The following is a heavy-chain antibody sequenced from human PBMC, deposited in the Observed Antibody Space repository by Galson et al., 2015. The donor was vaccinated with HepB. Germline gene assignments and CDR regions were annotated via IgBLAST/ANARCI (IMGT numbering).Heavy chain of an antibody. CDR2: IRGKGDNAAI. CDR1: GFTFGAAA. Sequence: SLRLSCAASGFTFGAAAMHWVRQASGKGLEWVGRIRGKGDNAAIAYAASLNGRFITSRDDSNSTAFLHMNNLKTEDTAVYYCTTWGLYFYSSMDVWGQGAMVIVSS. D-gene: IGHD3-9*01. CDR3: TTWGLYFYSSMDV. J-gene: IGHJ6*02. V-gene: IGHV3-73*01.